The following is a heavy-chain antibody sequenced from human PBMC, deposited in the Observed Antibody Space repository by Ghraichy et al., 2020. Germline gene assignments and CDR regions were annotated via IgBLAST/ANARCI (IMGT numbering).Heavy chain of an antibody. V-gene: IGHV3-30*02. J-gene: IGHJ4*02. Sequence: WGSLRLSCVGSGFTFGNSRMHWVRQAPGKGLEWVSFIGRDGTYKVYADSLKGRFTVSRDNSKNTLFLQINGLRPEDTAIYSCARDFFHGGNDFWGQGVLVSVSS. CDR1: GFTFGNSR. CDR2: IGRDGTYK. CDR3: ARDFFHGGNDF. D-gene: IGHD1-14*01.